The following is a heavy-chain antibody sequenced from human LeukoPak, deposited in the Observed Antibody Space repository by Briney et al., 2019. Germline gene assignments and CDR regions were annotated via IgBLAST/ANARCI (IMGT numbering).Heavy chain of an antibody. J-gene: IGHJ4*02. CDR1: GYSISSGYY. CDR2: INHSGST. CDR3: ARDSPYSGYDVVHRIDY. D-gene: IGHD5-12*01. V-gene: IGHV4-38-2*02. Sequence: PSETLSLTCTVSGYSISSGYYWGWIRQPPGKGLEWIGEINHSGSTNYNPSLKSRVTISVDTSKNQFSLQLNSVTPEDTAVYYCARDSPYSGYDVVHRIDYWGQGTLVTVSS.